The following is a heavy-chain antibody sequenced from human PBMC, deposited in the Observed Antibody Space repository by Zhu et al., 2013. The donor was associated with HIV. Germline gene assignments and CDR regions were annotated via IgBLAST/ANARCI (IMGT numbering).Heavy chain of an antibody. CDR2: IIPIFGTA. CDR1: GGTFSSYA. V-gene: IGHV1-69*06. J-gene: IGHJ6*02. D-gene: IGHD6-19*01. Sequence: QVQLVQSGAEVKKPGSSVKVSCKASGGTFSSYAISWVRQAPGQGLEWMGGIIPIFGTANYAQKFQGRVTITADKSTSTAYMELSSLRSEDTAVYYCARDKYSSGWTPWYYYGMDVWGQGTTVTVSS. CDR3: ARDKYSSGWTPWYYYGMDV.